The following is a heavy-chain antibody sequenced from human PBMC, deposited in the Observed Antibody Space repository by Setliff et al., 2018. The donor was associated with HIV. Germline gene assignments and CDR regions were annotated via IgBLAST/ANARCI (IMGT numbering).Heavy chain of an antibody. D-gene: IGHD6-19*01. V-gene: IGHV1-8*03. Sequence: ASVKVSCKASGYTFTNYDIYWLRQASGQGLEWMGWMNPNSGNTGYAQKFQGRVTITRNTSISTAFMELSSLRSEDTAVYYCARGRPFRGAVAGPAHFAYWGQGTLVTV. J-gene: IGHJ4*02. CDR3: ARGRPFRGAVAGPAHFAY. CDR2: MNPNSGNT. CDR1: GYTFTNYD.